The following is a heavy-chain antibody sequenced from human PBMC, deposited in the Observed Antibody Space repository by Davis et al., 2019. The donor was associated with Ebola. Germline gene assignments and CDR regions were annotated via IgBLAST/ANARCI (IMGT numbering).Heavy chain of an antibody. Sequence: PGGSLRLSCAASGFTFSSYSMNWVRQAPGKGLEWVSYISSSSSTIYYADSVKGRFTISRDNAKNSLYLQMNSLRDEDTAVYYCARDRRSYDYVWGSYRPYWFDPWGQGTLVTVSS. V-gene: IGHV3-48*02. J-gene: IGHJ5*02. CDR2: ISSSSSTI. D-gene: IGHD3-16*02. CDR3: ARDRRSYDYVWGSYRPYWFDP. CDR1: GFTFSSYS.